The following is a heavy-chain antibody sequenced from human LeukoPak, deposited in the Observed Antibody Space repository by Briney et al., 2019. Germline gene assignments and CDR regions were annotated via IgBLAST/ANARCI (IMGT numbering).Heavy chain of an antibody. J-gene: IGHJ4*02. Sequence: PSETLSLTCAVYGESFRGYYWTWIRQTPGKGLEWIGEIDHIGRTTYNPSLKSRVTISVDTSKNQFSLRLTSVTASDTAVYYCARPVRCSATTCTGPFDYWGQGTLVTVSS. CDR3: ARPVRCSATTCTGPFDY. D-gene: IGHD6-19*01. CDR1: GESFRGYY. V-gene: IGHV4-34*01. CDR2: IDHIGRT.